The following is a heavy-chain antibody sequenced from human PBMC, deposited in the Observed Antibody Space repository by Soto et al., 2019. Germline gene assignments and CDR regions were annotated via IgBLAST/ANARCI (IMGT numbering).Heavy chain of an antibody. CDR2: IYSGGST. D-gene: IGHD2-21*02. CDR1: GFTVSSTY. V-gene: IGHV3-66*04. J-gene: IGHJ4*02. Sequence: EVQLVESGGGLVQPGGSLRLSCAASGFTVSSTYMSWVRQAPGKGLEWVSVIYSGGSTYSADSVRGRFTISRDDSKNTLYLRMNSLRGEDTAVYYCARHREYGGDLDYWGQGTLVTVSS. CDR3: ARHREYGGDLDY.